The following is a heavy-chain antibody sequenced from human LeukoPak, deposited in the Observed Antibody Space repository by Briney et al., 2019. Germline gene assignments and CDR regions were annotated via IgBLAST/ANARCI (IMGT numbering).Heavy chain of an antibody. CDR3: ARAYSGSCYAPHY. CDR1: GYSFTSYG. Sequence: ASVKVSCKASGYSFTSYGIHWVRQAPGQGLEWMGWISAYNGNTNYAQNLQGRVTMTTDTSTTTAYMELRSLRSDDTAVYYCARAYSGSCYAPHYWGQGTLVTVSS. CDR2: ISAYNGNT. J-gene: IGHJ4*02. D-gene: IGHD1-26*01. V-gene: IGHV1-18*01.